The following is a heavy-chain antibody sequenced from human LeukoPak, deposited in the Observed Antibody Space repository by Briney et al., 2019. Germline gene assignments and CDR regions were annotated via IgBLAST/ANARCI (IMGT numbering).Heavy chain of an antibody. CDR2: INHSGST. Sequence: PSETLSLTCAVYGRSFSGYYWSWIRQPPGKGLEWIGEINHSGSTNYNPSLKSRVTISVDTSKNQFSLKLSSVTAADTAVYYCARAHNWNSLARYYYYMDVWGKGTTVTVSS. D-gene: IGHD1-7*01. CDR1: GRSFSGYY. CDR3: ARAHNWNSLARYYYYMDV. J-gene: IGHJ6*03. V-gene: IGHV4-34*01.